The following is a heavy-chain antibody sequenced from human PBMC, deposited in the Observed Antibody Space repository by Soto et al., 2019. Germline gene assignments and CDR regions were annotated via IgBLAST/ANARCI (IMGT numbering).Heavy chain of an antibody. CDR3: ARGGHVVVVTAALDY. D-gene: IGHD2-21*02. CDR2: VNPSGGHT. J-gene: IGHJ4*02. Sequence: QVQLMQSGAEVKKPGASVKVSCKASGATFTDYYIHWVRQAPGQGLEWMGTVNPSGGHTTYTQHFLGRVTMTRATSTSTLYMELTSLTSDDTAIYYCARGGHVVVVTAALDYWGQGTLVTVSS. V-gene: IGHV1-46*01. CDR1: GATFTDYY.